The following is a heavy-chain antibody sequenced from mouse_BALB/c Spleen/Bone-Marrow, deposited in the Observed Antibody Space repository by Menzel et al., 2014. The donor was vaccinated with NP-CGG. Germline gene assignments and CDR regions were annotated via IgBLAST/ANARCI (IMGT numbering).Heavy chain of an antibody. CDR2: IDPENGDT. J-gene: IGHJ2*01. CDR3: NAHITTVSY. D-gene: IGHD1-1*01. V-gene: IGHV14-4*02. CDR1: GFNIKDYY. Sequence: VQLQQSGAELVRSGASVKLSCTASGFNIKDYYMHWVKRRPEQGLERIGWIDPENGDTEYVPKFQGKATMTADTSSNPAYLQLSSLTSEDTAVYYCNAHITTVSYWGQGTTLTVSS.